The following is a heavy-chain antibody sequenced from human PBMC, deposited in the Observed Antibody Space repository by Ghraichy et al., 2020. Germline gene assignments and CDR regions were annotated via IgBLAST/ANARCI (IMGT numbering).Heavy chain of an antibody. D-gene: IGHD2-2*02. CDR1: GYTFTGYY. V-gene: IGHV1-2*02. J-gene: IGHJ6*02. Sequence: ASVKVSFKASGYTFTGYYIHWVRQSPRQGLEWMGWINPQTGDTNVVQQFGGRVTMTRDTSITTVYMELSSLTFDDTAVYYCGRDQIPLHFYFGVDGWGQGTTVTV. CDR2: INPQTGDT. CDR3: GRDQIPLHFYFGVDG.